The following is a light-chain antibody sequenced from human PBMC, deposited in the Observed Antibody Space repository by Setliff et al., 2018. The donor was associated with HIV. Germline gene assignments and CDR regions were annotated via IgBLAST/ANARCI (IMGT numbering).Light chain of an antibody. J-gene: IGLJ1*01. V-gene: IGLV2-14*01. CDR1: SSDVGGYNY. Sequence: ALTQPASVSGSPGQSITISCTGTSSDVGGYNYVSWYQQHPGKAPKLMIYEVSNRPSGVSNRFSGSKSGNTASLTISGLQAEDEADYYCSSYTSSSTLSYVFGTGTKVPS. CDR3: SSYTSSSTLSYV. CDR2: EVS.